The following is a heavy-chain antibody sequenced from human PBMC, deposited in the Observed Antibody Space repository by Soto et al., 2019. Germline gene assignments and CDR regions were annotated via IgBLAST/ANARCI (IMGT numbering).Heavy chain of an antibody. CDR1: GFTFRTYW. Sequence: EVQLMQSGGGLVQPGGSLRLSCGASGFTFRTYWLSWVRQVPGKGLEWVANIKQEGSEQNYVDSVKGRFTISRDNAKSSLYLQLSRLRAEDPALYYCARDGSTSWYSYHYHGMDDWGQGTTVTISS. CDR3: ARDGSTSWYSYHYHGMDD. D-gene: IGHD6-13*01. V-gene: IGHV3-7*05. CDR2: IKQEGSEQ. J-gene: IGHJ6*02.